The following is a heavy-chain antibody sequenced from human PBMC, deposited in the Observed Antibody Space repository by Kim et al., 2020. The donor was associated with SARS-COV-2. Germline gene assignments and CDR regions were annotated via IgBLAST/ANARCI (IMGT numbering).Heavy chain of an antibody. J-gene: IGHJ4*02. CDR3: ARDSPYSSSWYGIDY. D-gene: IGHD6-13*01. Sequence: SLKSRVTISVDTAKNQFSLKLSSVTAADTAVYYCARDSPYSSSWYGIDYWGQGTLVTVSS. V-gene: IGHV4-31*02.